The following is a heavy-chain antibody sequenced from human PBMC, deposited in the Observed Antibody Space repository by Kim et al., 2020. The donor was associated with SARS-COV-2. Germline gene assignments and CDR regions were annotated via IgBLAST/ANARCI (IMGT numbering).Heavy chain of an antibody. D-gene: IGHD6-6*01. CDR3: GREWQLVMDN. V-gene: IGHV1-69*13. J-gene: IGHJ4*02. CDR2: IIPVFGTV. Sequence: SVKVSCKASGDNFNAYVLTWVRQAPGQGLEWMGDIIPVFGTVNYAPKFQGRITITAAESTNTAFMELSSLKSDDTAAYYCGREWQLVMDNSGQGFLVTV. CDR1: GDNFNAYV.